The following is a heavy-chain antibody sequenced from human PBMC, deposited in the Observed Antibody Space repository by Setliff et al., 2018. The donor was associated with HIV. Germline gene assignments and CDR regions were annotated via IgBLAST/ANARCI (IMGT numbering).Heavy chain of an antibody. D-gene: IGHD6-6*01. CDR2: IYHGGTT. Sequence: SETLSLTCAVSGDSIGSSSWWSWVRQAPGKGLEWIGEIYHGGTTKYNPSLKSRVSISVDTSRNEFSLKLTSVTAADTAVYYCAREFSSSSFDQWGQGTLVTVSS. V-gene: IGHV4-4*02. J-gene: IGHJ4*02. CDR1: GDSIGSSSW. CDR3: AREFSSSSFDQ.